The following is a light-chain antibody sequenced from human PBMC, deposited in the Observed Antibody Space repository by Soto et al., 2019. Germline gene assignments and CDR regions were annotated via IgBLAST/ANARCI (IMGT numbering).Light chain of an antibody. CDR2: DVS. V-gene: IGLV2-14*01. J-gene: IGLJ1*01. CDR3: SSYTTSSIYV. Sequence: SVLPQPASVSVSPGQSITISCTGTSSDVGAYNYVSWYQQHPGKAPKLMIYDVSNRPSGVSSRFSGSKSGNTASLTFSGLQAEDEADYYCSSYTTSSIYVFGTGTKVTVL. CDR1: SSDVGAYNY.